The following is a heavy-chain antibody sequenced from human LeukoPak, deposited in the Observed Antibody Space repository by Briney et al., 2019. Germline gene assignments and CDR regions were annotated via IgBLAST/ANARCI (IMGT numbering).Heavy chain of an antibody. CDR3: ARHVGYGNNWFDP. D-gene: IGHD5-18*01. Sequence: SETLSLTCTVSGGSISSYYWSWIRQPPGKWLEWNGYIYYSGSTNYNPSLKSRVTISVDTSKNQFSLKLRSLTAADTAVYYCARHVGYGNNWFDPWGQGTLVTV. CDR1: GGSISSYY. J-gene: IGHJ5*02. V-gene: IGHV4-59*08. CDR2: IYYSGST.